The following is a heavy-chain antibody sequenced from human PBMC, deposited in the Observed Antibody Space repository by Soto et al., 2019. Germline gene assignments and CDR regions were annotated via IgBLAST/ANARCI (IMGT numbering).Heavy chain of an antibody. J-gene: IGHJ4*01. CDR2: ISSSSSYI. Sequence: GGSLRLSCAASGFTFSSYSMNWFRQAPGKGLEWVSSISSSSSYIYYADSVKGRFTISRDNAKNSLYLQMNSLRAEDTAVYYCARDLDRPIAAVDYWGHGTLVPVST. CDR1: GFTFSSYS. V-gene: IGHV3-21*01. CDR3: ARDLDRPIAAVDY. D-gene: IGHD6-13*01.